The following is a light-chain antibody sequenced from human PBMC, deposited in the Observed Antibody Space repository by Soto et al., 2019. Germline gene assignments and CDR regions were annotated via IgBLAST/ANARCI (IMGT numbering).Light chain of an antibody. Sequence: QSVLTQPASVSGSPGQSITISCTGTNNDVGGYNYVSWYQQHPGKAPKLMIYEVSNRPLGVSNRFSGSKSGNTASLTISGLQAEDEADYYCQSYDNSLSVYVFGTGTKVTVL. J-gene: IGLJ1*01. CDR2: EVS. CDR3: QSYDNSLSVYV. CDR1: NNDVGGYNY. V-gene: IGLV2-14*01.